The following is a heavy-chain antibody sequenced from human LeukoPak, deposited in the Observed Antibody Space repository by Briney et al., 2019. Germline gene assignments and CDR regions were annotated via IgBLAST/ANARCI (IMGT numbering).Heavy chain of an antibody. Sequence: GGSLRLSCAASGFTFSSYGMHWVRQAPGKGLEWVAVISYDGSNKYYADPVKGRFTISRDNSKNTLYLQMNSLRAEDTAVYYCAKRGYCSGGTCYSFHFDYWGQGTLVTVSS. CDR1: GFTFSSYG. V-gene: IGHV3-30*18. D-gene: IGHD2-15*01. J-gene: IGHJ4*02. CDR3: AKRGYCSGGTCYSFHFDY. CDR2: ISYDGSNK.